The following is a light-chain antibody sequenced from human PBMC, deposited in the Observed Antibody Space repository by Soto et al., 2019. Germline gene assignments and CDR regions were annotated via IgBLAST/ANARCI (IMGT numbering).Light chain of an antibody. Sequence: EIALTQSPGTLSLSPGERATLSCRASQSVTSNYLAWYQQRPGQAPRLLIYGASSRATGIPDRFSGSGSGTDFTLTISGLEPEDSAAYYCQRHGATFGQGTKVDIK. J-gene: IGKJ1*01. CDR3: QRHGAT. V-gene: IGKV3-20*01. CDR1: QSVTSNY. CDR2: GAS.